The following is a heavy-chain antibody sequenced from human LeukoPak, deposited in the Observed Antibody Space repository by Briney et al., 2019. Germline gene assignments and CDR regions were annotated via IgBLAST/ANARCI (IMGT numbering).Heavy chain of an antibody. V-gene: IGHV3-23*01. CDR3: ARVTYYYYYMDV. CDR1: GFTFSSYG. CDR2: ISGSGGST. J-gene: IGHJ6*03. D-gene: IGHD2-21*02. Sequence: GGTLRLSCAASGFTFSSYGMSWVRQAPGKGLEWVSAISGSGGSTYYADSVRGRFTISRDNSKNTLYLQMNSLRAEDMAVYYCARVTYYYYYMDVWGKGTTVTISS.